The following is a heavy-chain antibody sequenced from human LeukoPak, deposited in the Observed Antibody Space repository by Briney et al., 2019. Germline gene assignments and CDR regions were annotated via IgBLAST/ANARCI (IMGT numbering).Heavy chain of an antibody. J-gene: IGHJ4*01. V-gene: IGHV3-48*04. CDR1: GFTFSSYS. CDR2: ISSSDSII. D-gene: IGHD5-24*01. CDR3: ARGWLSLRD. Sequence: GGSLRLSCAASGFTFSSYSMNWVRQAPGKGLEWVSYISSSDSIIYYADSVKGRFTISRDNAKNSLYLQMNSLRAEDTAVYYCARGWLSLRDWGHGTLVTVSS.